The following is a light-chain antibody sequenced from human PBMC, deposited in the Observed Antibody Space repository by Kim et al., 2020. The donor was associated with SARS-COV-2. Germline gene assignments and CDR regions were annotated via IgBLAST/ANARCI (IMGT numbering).Light chain of an antibody. Sequence: LGKTVRITCQGDSLRSYYASWYQQKPGQAPVLVIYGKNNRPSGIPDRFSGSSSGNTASLTITGAQAEDEADYYCNSRDSSGNHYVFGTGTKVTVL. V-gene: IGLV3-19*01. J-gene: IGLJ1*01. CDR1: SLRSYY. CDR2: GKN. CDR3: NSRDSSGNHYV.